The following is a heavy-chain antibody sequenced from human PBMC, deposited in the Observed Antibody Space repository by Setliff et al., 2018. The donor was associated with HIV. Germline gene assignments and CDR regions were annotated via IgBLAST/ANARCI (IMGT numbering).Heavy chain of an antibody. D-gene: IGHD5-18*01. Sequence: SETLSLTCVVSGYSISSGYYWGWIRQPPGKGLEWIGSIYHSGSTYNNPSLKSRVTISVDTSKSQFSLKLTSVTAADTAVYYCARTLRAAAMGYFDYWGQGTLVTVSS. CDR2: IYHSGST. J-gene: IGHJ4*02. CDR1: GYSISSGYY. CDR3: ARTLRAAAMGYFDY. V-gene: IGHV4-38-2*01.